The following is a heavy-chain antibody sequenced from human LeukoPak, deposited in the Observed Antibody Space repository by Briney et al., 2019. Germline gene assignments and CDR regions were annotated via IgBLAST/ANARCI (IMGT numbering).Heavy chain of an antibody. CDR3: ARLASGSYGPLTPFDY. CDR1: GGSISSYY. Sequence: SETLSLTCTVSGGSISSYYWSWIRQPPGKRLEWIGHIYYSGSTNYNPSLKSRVTISVDTSKNQFSLRLSSVTAADTAVYYSARLASGSYGPLTPFDYWGQGTLVTVSS. J-gene: IGHJ4*02. D-gene: IGHD1-26*01. V-gene: IGHV4-59*08. CDR2: IYYSGST.